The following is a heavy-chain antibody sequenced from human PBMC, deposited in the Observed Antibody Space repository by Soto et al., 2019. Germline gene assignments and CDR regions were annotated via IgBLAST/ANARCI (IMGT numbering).Heavy chain of an antibody. Sequence: QVQLVESGGGVVQPGRSLRLSCAASGFTFSSYAMHWVRQAPRKGLEWVAVISYDGSNKYYADSVKGRFTISRDNSKNTMYLQMNSLSAEDTAVYYCARDLMVRTYSSSPARYWGQGTLVTVSS. J-gene: IGHJ4*02. CDR3: ARDLMVRTYSSSPARY. CDR1: GFTFSSYA. CDR2: ISYDGSNK. D-gene: IGHD6-13*01. V-gene: IGHV3-30-3*01.